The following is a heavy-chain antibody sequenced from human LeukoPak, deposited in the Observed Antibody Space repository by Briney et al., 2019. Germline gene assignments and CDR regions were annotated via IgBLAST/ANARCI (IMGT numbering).Heavy chain of an antibody. V-gene: IGHV4-59*11. CDR3: ARDGGNRLGYYYCYYMDV. CDR2: IYYSGST. J-gene: IGHJ6*03. CDR1: AGSISSHY. Sequence: SDTLSLTCTVSAGSISSHYWSWIRQPPGQGLECFGYIYYSGSTNYNPSLKSRVTISVDTSKDQFSLKLSSVTAADTAVYYCARDGGNRLGYYYCYYMDVWGKGTTVTVSS. D-gene: IGHD2/OR15-2a*01.